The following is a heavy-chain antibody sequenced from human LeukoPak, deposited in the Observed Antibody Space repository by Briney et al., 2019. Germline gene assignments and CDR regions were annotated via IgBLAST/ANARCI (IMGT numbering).Heavy chain of an antibody. CDR2: IDPNSGGT. J-gene: IGHJ2*01. Sequence: ASVKVSCKASGYTFTDYYMHWLQQAPGQGLEWMGWIDPNSGGTKYAQRFQGRVTMTRDTSITTAYMELSRLRSDDTAVYYCARGGPSPTTVTSNWYFDLWGRGTLVTVSS. D-gene: IGHD4-11*01. V-gene: IGHV1-2*02. CDR3: ARGGPSPTTVTSNWYFDL. CDR1: GYTFTDYY.